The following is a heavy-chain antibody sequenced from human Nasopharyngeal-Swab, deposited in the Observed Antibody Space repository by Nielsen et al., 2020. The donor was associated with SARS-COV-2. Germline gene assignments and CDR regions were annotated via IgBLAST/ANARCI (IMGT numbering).Heavy chain of an antibody. CDR3: ARSPYSINWYYFDY. Sequence: GESLKISCAASGFAVSNNYMSWVRQAPGKGLEWVSVFYSSGNTYYADSVKGRFTISRDISKNKLYLQMNSLRAEDTAVYYCARSPYSINWYYFDYWGQGTLVTVSS. V-gene: IGHV3-66*01. CDR1: GFAVSNNY. CDR2: FYSSGNT. J-gene: IGHJ4*02. D-gene: IGHD6-13*01.